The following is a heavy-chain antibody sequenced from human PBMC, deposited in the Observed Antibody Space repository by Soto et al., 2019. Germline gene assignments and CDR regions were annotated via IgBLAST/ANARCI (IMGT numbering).Heavy chain of an antibody. CDR1: GYTFSSYG. CDR3: ARCDFGDYVRPLDH. D-gene: IGHD4-17*01. V-gene: IGHV1-18*01. Sequence: GASVKVSCKASGYTFSSYGVSWVRQAPGQGLEFMGWISVYNGHTNYAQKFQGRVTMTTDTSTSTAYMELRSLRSADTAVYFCARCDFGDYVRPLDHWGQGTIVTVYS. CDR2: ISVYNGHT. J-gene: IGHJ4*02.